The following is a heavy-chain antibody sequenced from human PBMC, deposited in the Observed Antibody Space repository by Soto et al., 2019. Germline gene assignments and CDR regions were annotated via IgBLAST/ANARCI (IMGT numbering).Heavy chain of an antibody. CDR3: VQEPYPIVAVESSTWLGMDV. CDR2: IYHSGNT. D-gene: IGHD2-21*01. CDR1: GDSISSSNL. Sequence: QVQLQESGPGLVRPSGTLSLTCAVSGDSISSSNLWTWVRQPPGKGLEWIGEIYHSGNTNYNPSLKSRLTMSVDKSKNEFSLQLTSVTAADTAVYYCVQEPYPIVAVESSTWLGMDVWGQGTTVTVSS. J-gene: IGHJ6*02. V-gene: IGHV4-4*02.